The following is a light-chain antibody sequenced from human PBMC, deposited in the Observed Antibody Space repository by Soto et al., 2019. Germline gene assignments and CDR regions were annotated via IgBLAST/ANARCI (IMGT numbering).Light chain of an antibody. CDR3: SSYTSSSTYVV. J-gene: IGLJ2*01. Sequence: QSALTQPASVSGSPGQSITISCTGTSSDVGGYNYVSWYLQHPGKAPKLMIYDVSNRPSGVSNRFSGSKSGNTASLTISGLQAEDEDDYYCSSYTSSSTYVVFGGGTKLTVL. V-gene: IGLV2-14*01. CDR2: DVS. CDR1: SSDVGGYNY.